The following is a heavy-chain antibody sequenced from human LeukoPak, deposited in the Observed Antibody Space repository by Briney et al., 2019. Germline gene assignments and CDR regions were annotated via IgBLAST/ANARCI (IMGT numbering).Heavy chain of an antibody. CDR3: AKLTTVTTRGALDY. CDR1: GFTFAGHT. D-gene: IGHD4-17*01. Sequence: GGSLRLSCAASGFTFAGHTMTWLRQAPGKGLEWVSIIGGRDDRTYYADSVEGQFTISRDNSKNILYLQMSSLRAEDTAVYYCAKLTTVTTRGALDYWGQGTLVTVSS. CDR2: IGGRDDRT. V-gene: IGHV3-23*01. J-gene: IGHJ4*02.